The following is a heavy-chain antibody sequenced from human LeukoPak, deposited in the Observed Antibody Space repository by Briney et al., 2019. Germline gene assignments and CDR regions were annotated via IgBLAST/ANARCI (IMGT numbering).Heavy chain of an antibody. CDR1: GGSISSYY. V-gene: IGHV4-59*01. J-gene: IGHJ2*01. Sequence: MTSETLSLTCTVSGGSISSYYWSWIRQPPGKGLEWIGYIYYSGSTNYNPSLKSRVTISVDTSKNQFSLKLSSVTAADTAVYYCARESGSGSYYNVGWYFDLWGRGTLVTVSS. CDR2: IYYSGST. CDR3: ARESGSGSYYNVGWYFDL. D-gene: IGHD3-10*01.